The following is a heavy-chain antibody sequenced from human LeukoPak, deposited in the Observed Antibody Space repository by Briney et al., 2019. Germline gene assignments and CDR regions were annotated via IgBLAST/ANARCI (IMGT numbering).Heavy chain of an antibody. CDR1: GGSISSYY. V-gene: IGHV4-59*12. Sequence: PSETLSLTCTVSGGSISSYYWSWIRRPPGKGLEWIAYIYYSGSTNYNPSLESRVTISVDTSKNQFSLKLSSVTAADTAVYYCAKDKLVGATPYYYYYYMDVWGKGTTVTVSS. CDR2: IYYSGST. D-gene: IGHD1-26*01. CDR3: AKDKLVGATPYYYYYYMDV. J-gene: IGHJ6*03.